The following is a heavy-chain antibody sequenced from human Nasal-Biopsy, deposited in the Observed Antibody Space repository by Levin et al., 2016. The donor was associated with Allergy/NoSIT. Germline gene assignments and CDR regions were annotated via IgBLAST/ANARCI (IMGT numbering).Heavy chain of an antibody. D-gene: IGHD3-22*01. CDR3: ARDAWISGYYVY. CDR2: VDAGGST. J-gene: IGHJ4*02. CDR1: GGSISSGNYY. V-gene: IGHV4-61*02. Sequence: LRLSCTVSGGSISSGNYYWSWIRQPAGKRLEWLGRVDAGGSTNYNPSLNSRVTMSVDTSKNQFSLKVFSVSAADTAVYYCARDAWISGYYVYWGQGTPVTVSS.